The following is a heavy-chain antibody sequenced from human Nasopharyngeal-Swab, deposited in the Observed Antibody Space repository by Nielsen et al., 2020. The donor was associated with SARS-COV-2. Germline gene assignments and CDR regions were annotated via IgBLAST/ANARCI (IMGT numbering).Heavy chain of an antibody. J-gene: IGHJ6*03. CDR3: SKSRGYYYYMDV. CDR2: ISWNSSSI. D-gene: IGHD3-10*01. V-gene: IGHV3-9*01. Sequence: VCQAPGKGLAWVSGISWNSSSIGYADSVKGRFTISRDNAKNSLYLQMNSLRAEDTALYYCSKSRGYYYYMDVWGKGTTVTVSS.